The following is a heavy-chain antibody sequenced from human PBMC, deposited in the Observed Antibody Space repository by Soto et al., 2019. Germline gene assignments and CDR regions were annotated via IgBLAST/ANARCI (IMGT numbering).Heavy chain of an antibody. CDR3: ARESEDLTSNFDY. CDR1: GFTFTRYS. Sequence: SLRLSCAASGFTFTRYSMNWVRQAPGKGLEWASSISSTTNYIYYADSMKGRFTVSRDNAKNSVYLEMNSLSAEDTALYYCARESEDLTSNFDYWGQGTLVTVSS. V-gene: IGHV3-21*01. J-gene: IGHJ4*02. CDR2: ISSTTNYI.